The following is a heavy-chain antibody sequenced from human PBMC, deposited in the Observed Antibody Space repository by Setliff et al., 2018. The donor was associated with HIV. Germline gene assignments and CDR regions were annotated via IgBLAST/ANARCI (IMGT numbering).Heavy chain of an antibody. V-gene: IGHV3-33*06. J-gene: IGHJ6*03. Sequence: PGGSLRLSCTVVGFSLENFDMHWIRQAPGKGLEWVSLLWRDEVGEYYADSVKGRFTISRDNSKNTLYLQMNSLRAEDTAVYYCAKDLRGRIWYYMDVWGKGTTVTVSS. CDR3: AKDLRGRIWYYMDV. D-gene: IGHD1-26*01. CDR1: GFSLENFD. CDR2: LWRDEVGE.